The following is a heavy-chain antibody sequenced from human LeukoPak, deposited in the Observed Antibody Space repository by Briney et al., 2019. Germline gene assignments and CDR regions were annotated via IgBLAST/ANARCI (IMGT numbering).Heavy chain of an antibody. Sequence: SETLSLTCNVSGGSIRSSSYYWGWIRQSPGKGLEWIGSMYYSGTTYYNPSLKSRVTISEDTSNNQFSLRLSSVTAADTAVYYCARPLYSSGWYSWGQGTLVTVSS. CDR1: GGSIRSSSYY. V-gene: IGHV4-39*01. CDR3: ARPLYSSGWYS. CDR2: MYYSGTT. D-gene: IGHD6-19*01. J-gene: IGHJ4*02.